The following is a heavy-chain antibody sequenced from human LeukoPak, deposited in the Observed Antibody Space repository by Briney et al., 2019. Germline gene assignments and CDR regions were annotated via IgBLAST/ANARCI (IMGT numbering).Heavy chain of an antibody. J-gene: IGHJ4*02. CDR1: GFTFDDYA. CDR2: ISWNSGSI. V-gene: IGHV3-9*01. Sequence: GGPLRLSCAASGFTFDDYAMHWVRQAPGKGLEWVSGISWNSGSIGYADSVKGRFTISRDNAKNSLYLQMNSLRAEDTAVYYCAGLDYWGQGTLVTVSS. CDR3: AGLDY.